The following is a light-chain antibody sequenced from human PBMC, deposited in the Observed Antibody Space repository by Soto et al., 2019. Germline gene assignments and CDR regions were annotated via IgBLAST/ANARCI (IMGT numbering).Light chain of an antibody. J-gene: IGKJ1*01. CDR1: QSLVYSDGYAY. Sequence: DVVMTQSPLSLPVTPGQPASISCRSSQSLVYSDGYAYVNWFHQRPGQSPRRLIYKASKRDSGVPDGFSRSGSGTDYTLPINCVEAEDVGFYYCMQATHWPPACGRGTRVEIK. V-gene: IGKV2-30*01. CDR3: MQATHWPPA. CDR2: KAS.